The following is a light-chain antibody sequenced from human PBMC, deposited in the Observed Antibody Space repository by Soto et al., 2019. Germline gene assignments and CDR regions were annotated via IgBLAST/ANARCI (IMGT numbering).Light chain of an antibody. Sequence: EIVLTQSPGTLSLSPGERANISCRASQPLSGSNVGWYQQRPGQAPSLLIYGASKRTTGVPDRFSGSGSGTDFTLTITRLEPEDFAVYYCHYYGRSPLPFGGGTKV. CDR1: QPLSGSN. J-gene: IGKJ4*01. CDR3: HYYGRSPLP. CDR2: GAS. V-gene: IGKV3-20*01.